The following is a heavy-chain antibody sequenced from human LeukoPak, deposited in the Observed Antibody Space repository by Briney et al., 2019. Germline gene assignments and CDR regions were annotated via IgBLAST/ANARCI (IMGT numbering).Heavy chain of an antibody. V-gene: IGHV4-59*01. J-gene: IGHJ4*02. CDR3: AREGAVAGFVDY. Sequence: SETLSLTCTVPGGSISSYYWSWIRQPPGKGLEWIGYIYYSGTTNYNPSLKSRVTISVDTSKNQFSLKLSSVTAADTAVYYCAREGAVAGFVDYWGQGTLVTVSS. D-gene: IGHD6-19*01. CDR2: IYYSGTT. CDR1: GGSISSYY.